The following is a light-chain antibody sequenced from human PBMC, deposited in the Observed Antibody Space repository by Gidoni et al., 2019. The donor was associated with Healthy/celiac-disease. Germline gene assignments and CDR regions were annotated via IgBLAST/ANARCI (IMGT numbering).Light chain of an antibody. J-gene: IGKJ3*01. CDR2: DAS. V-gene: IGKV1-5*01. CDR3: QQYNSYSR. CDR1: QSISSW. Sequence: DIQMTQSPSTLSASVGDRVTITCRASQSISSWLAWYQQKPGKAPKLLIYDASSLESGVPSRFSGSGSGTEFTLTISSLQPDDFETYYCQQYNSYSRFXPXTKVDIK.